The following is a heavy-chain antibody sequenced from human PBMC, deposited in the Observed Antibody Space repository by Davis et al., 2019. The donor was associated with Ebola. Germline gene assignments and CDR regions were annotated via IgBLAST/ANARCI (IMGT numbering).Heavy chain of an antibody. V-gene: IGHV3-21*01. D-gene: IGHD4-17*01. CDR3: ARAPTTVTTWSHYYYMDV. J-gene: IGHJ6*03. Sequence: GESLKISCTASGFTFSSYSMDWVRQAPGKGLEWVSSISSSSSFIYYADSVKGRFTISRDDAQNSLHLQIYSLRAEDTAVYYCARAPTTVTTWSHYYYMDVWGKGTTVTVPS. CDR1: GFTFSSYS. CDR2: ISSSSSFI.